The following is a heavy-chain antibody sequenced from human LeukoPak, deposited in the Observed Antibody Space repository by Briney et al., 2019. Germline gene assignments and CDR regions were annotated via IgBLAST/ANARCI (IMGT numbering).Heavy chain of an antibody. CDR1: GGSISSYY. Sequence: MASGTLSLTCTVSGGSISSYYWSWIRQPPGKGLEWIGYIYYSGSTNYNPSLKSRVTISVDTSQNQFSLKLSSVTGADTAVYYCARTPFNWNYYSYYYGRDFWGQGTRVTVSS. CDR3: ARTPFNWNYYSYYYGRDF. V-gene: IGHV4-59*01. J-gene: IGHJ6*02. D-gene: IGHD1-7*01. CDR2: IYYSGST.